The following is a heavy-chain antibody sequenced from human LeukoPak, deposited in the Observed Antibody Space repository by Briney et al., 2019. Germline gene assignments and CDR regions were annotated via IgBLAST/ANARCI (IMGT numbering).Heavy chain of an antibody. Sequence: SETLSLSCSVSGGSISSHYWTWIRQTPGKGLEWIGNVFYTGTTNYNPSLQSRVSISVDTSSNHFSLRLSSVTAADTAVYYCARDQILRLAAKNFFDYWGQGALVPVSS. CDR2: VFYTGTT. CDR1: GGSISSHY. CDR3: ARDQILRLAAKNFFDY. D-gene: IGHD1-26*01. V-gene: IGHV4-59*11. J-gene: IGHJ4*02.